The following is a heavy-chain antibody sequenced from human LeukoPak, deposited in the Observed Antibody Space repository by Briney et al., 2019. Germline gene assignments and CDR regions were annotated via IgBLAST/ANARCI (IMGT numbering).Heavy chain of an antibody. CDR2: ISGSAGST. Sequence: PGGSLRLSCAASGFTFSSYGMSWVRQTPGKGLEWVSAISGSAGSTYYADSVKGRFTISRDNSKNTLYLQMNSLRAEDTAVYYCARVGGGYDFYYMDVWGKGTTVTVSS. CDR3: ARVGGGYDFYYMDV. J-gene: IGHJ6*03. V-gene: IGHV3-23*01. CDR1: GFTFSSYG. D-gene: IGHD5-12*01.